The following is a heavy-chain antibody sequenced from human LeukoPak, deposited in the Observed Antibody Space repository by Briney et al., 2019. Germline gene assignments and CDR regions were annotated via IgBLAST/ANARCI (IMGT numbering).Heavy chain of an antibody. CDR2: IMPLFNTA. Sequence: SVKVSCKASGGTFISYSITWVRQAPGHGLDWMGGIMPLFNTANYAQQFQGRVTITTDESTSTAYMELSSLRFEDTAMYYCARVDRYHYYLDVWGKGTTVTVSS. V-gene: IGHV1-69*05. CDR1: GGTFISYS. J-gene: IGHJ6*03. CDR3: ARVDRYHYYLDV.